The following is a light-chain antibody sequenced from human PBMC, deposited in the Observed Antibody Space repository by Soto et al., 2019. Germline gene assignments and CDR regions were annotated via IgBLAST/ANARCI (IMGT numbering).Light chain of an antibody. CDR2: KAS. J-gene: IGKJ1*01. Sequence: DIKMTKSPSTLSGSVGDRVTITCRASQTISSWLAWYQQKPGKAPKLLIYKASTLKSGVPSRFSGSGSGTEFTLTISSLQPDDFAAYYCQHYNSYSEGFGHGTMVDIK. CDR1: QTISSW. CDR3: QHYNSYSEG. V-gene: IGKV1-5*03.